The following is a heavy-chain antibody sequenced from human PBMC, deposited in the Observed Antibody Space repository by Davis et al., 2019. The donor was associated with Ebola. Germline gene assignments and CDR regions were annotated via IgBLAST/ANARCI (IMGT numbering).Heavy chain of an antibody. D-gene: IGHD1-26*01. Sequence: PSETLSLTCTASGGSISSYYWSWIRQPPGKGLEWMAYIYYTGSTNYNPSLKSRVTISVDMSKNQFSLRLSSVTAADTAVYYCATSRSYYVIDQWGQGTLVTVSS. J-gene: IGHJ4*02. CDR2: IYYTGST. CDR1: GGSISSYY. V-gene: IGHV4-59*01. CDR3: ATSRSYYVIDQ.